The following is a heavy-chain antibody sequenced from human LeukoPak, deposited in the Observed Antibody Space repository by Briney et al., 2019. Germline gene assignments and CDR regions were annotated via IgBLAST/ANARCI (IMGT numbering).Heavy chain of an antibody. J-gene: IGHJ6*02. CDR2: IWYDGSNK. CDR3: ARDTTSGWRHYYYGMDV. Sequence: GRSLRLSCAASGFTFSSYGMHWVRQAPGKGLEWVAVIWYDGSNKYYADSVKGRFTISRDNSKNTLYLQMSSLRAEDTAVYYCARDTTSGWRHYYYGMDVWGQGTTVTVSS. V-gene: IGHV3-33*01. D-gene: IGHD3-10*01. CDR1: GFTFSSYG.